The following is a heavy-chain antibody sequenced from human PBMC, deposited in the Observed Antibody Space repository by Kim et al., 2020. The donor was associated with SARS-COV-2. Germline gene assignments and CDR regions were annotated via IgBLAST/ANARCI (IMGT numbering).Heavy chain of an antibody. V-gene: IGHV4-39*01. CDR2: IYYSGST. D-gene: IGHD3-10*01. Sequence: SETLSLTCTVSGGSISSSSYYWGWIRQPPGKGLEWIGSIYYSGSTYYNPSLKSRVTISVDTSKNQFSLKLSSVTAADTAVYYCARALGDRVAIPHFDYWGQGTLVTVSS. CDR1: GGSISSSSYY. CDR3: ARALGDRVAIPHFDY. J-gene: IGHJ4*02.